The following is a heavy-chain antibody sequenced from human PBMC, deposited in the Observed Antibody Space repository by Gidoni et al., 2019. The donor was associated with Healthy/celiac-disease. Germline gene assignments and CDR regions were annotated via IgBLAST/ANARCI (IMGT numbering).Heavy chain of an antibody. D-gene: IGHD2-21*02. V-gene: IGHV1-69*01. CDR2: IIPIFGTA. CDR3: ALSYCGGDCFTPYYYYYGMDV. J-gene: IGHJ6*02. CDR1: GGTFSSYA. Sequence: QVQLVQSGAEVKKPGSSVKVSCKASGGTFSSYAISWVRQAPGQGLEWMGGIIPIFGTANYAQKFQGRVTITADESTSTAYMELSNLRSEDTAVYYCALSYCGGDCFTPYYYYYGMDVWGQGTTVTVSS.